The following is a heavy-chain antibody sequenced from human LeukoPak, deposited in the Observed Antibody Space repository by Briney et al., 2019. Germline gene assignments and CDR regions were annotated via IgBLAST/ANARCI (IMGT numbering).Heavy chain of an antibody. CDR2: IYYSGST. V-gene: IGHV4-39*01. CDR3: ARGGIVVPGPGREFDY. Sequence: SETLSLTCTVSGGSISSSSYYWGWIRQPPGKGLEWIGSIYYSGSTYYNPSLKSRVTISVDTSKNQFSLKLSSVTAADTAVYYCARGGIVVPGPGREFDYWGQGTLVTVSS. J-gene: IGHJ4*02. CDR1: GGSISSSSYY. D-gene: IGHD6-19*01.